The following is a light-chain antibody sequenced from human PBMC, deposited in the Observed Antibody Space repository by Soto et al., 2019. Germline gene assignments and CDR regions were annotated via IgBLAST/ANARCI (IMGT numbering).Light chain of an antibody. Sequence: QSVLTQPPSLSGAPGQRVTISCTGSSSNIGAGYDVHWYQQLPGTAPKLLIYGNSNRPSGVPDRFSGSKSGTSASLAITGLQAEDEADYYCQSFDSNLSGYVFGTGTKVTVL. V-gene: IGLV1-40*01. CDR3: QSFDSNLSGYV. CDR1: SSNIGAGYD. J-gene: IGLJ1*01. CDR2: GNS.